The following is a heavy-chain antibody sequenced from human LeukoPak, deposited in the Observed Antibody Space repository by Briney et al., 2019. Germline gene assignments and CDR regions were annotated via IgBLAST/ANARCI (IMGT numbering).Heavy chain of an antibody. CDR2: IYTSGSA. V-gene: IGHV4-61*02. Sequence: TLSLTCTVSGGSISSGSYYWRWLRQLAGKGLEWIGRIYTSGSANYNPSLKSRVTISVDTSKNQFSLKLSSVTAADTAVYYCAREYVRYFDWPNPDYWGQGTLVTVSS. CDR1: GGSISSGSYY. D-gene: IGHD3-9*01. CDR3: AREYVRYFDWPNPDY. J-gene: IGHJ4*02.